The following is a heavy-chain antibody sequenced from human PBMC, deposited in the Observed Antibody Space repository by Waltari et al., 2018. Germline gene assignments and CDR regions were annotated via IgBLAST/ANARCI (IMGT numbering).Heavy chain of an antibody. CDR3: ARSPHYYYDSSASYQGAFHI. CDR1: GASINSGGYF. D-gene: IGHD3-22*01. V-gene: IGHV4-31*03. Sequence: QVQLQESGPGLVKPSQTLSLTCTVSGASINSGGYFWTWLRQHPGEGLEWIGYIYQTGRTYYNPSLKSRVTVSVDRLRNEFSLILNSVTAADTATYYCARSPHYYYDSSASYQGAFHIWGQGTMVTVSS. J-gene: IGHJ3*02. CDR2: IYQTGRT.